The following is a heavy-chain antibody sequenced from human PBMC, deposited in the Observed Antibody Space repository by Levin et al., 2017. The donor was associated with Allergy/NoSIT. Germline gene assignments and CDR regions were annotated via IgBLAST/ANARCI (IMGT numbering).Heavy chain of an antibody. D-gene: IGHD5-12*01. CDR2: ITFDGGSE. J-gene: IGHJ2*01. CDR1: GFTFSDFG. CDR3: AKSRDSGFDSYFQV. Sequence: GGSLRLSCAASGFTFSDFGMNWVRQAPGKGLEWVSVITFDGGSEDYSVSVKGRFTISRDNSRNTLYLQMNSLGTEDTAVYFCAKSRDSGFDSYFQVWGRGTLVTVSS. V-gene: IGHV3-30*18.